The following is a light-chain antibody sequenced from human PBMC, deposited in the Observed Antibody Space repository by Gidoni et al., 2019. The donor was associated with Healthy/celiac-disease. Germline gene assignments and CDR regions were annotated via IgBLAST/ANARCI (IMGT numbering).Light chain of an antibody. CDR1: QSVRSN. CDR2: GAS. J-gene: IGKJ5*01. Sequence: EIVMTQSPATLSVSPGERATLSCRASQSVRSNLAWYPQKPGQAPRLLIYGASTRATGIPATFSSSGSGTEFTLTISSLQSEDFAVTYCQQYNNWAPITFXPXTRLEIK. V-gene: IGKV3-15*01. CDR3: QQYNNWAPIT.